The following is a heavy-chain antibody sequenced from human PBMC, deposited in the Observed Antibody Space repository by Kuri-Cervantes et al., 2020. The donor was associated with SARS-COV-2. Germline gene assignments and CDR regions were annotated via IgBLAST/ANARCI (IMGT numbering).Heavy chain of an antibody. CDR3: AHRRVYSSGWPASWFDP. Sequence: SGPTLVKPSQTLTLTCTFTGFSLNTTGVGVGWIRQPPGKALEWLALIFWDDDERYSPSLRSRLTITKDTSKNQVALRVTDMDPVDTATYYCAHRRVYSSGWPASWFDPWGQGTLVTVSS. V-gene: IGHV2-5*02. J-gene: IGHJ5*02. CDR1: GFSLNTTGVG. D-gene: IGHD6-19*01. CDR2: IFWDDDE.